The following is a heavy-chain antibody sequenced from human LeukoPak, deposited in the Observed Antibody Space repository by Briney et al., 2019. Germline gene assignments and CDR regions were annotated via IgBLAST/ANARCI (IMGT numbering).Heavy chain of an antibody. J-gene: IGHJ5*01. CDR3: ARIRDSSWYDS. Sequence: ASVKVSCKAAGYKFYDDYMHWVRQAPGQGLEWMGWINPNNGATDYAEKFQGRFTLTRDTSISTAYMELTGLRSDDTAVYYCARIRDSSWYDSWGQGTLVTVSS. V-gene: IGHV1-2*02. CDR2: INPNNGAT. D-gene: IGHD4-11*01. CDR1: GYKFYDDY.